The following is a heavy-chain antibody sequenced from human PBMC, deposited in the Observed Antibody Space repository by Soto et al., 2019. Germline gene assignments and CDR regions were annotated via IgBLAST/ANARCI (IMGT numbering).Heavy chain of an antibody. CDR1: GASVSTVN. D-gene: IGHD1-1*01. Sequence: QVQLQESGPGQVKPSETLSLTCTVSGASVSTVNWSWIRQPPGKGLEWVGYVFYGGGTTYNPSLKSRVTISLGTSKNEFSLRLTSVPAADTAVYFCARGAGSDSFDLWGRGTMVTVS. V-gene: IGHV4-59*02. CDR3: ARGAGSDSFDL. J-gene: IGHJ3*01. CDR2: VFYGGGT.